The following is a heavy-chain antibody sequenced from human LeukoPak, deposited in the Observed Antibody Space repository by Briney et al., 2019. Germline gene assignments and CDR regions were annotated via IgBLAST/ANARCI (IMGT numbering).Heavy chain of an antibody. CDR3: ERSTRSGDPVY. Sequence: HSGGSLRLSCAASGFTFSIYCMSWVPQAPGKGLEWVANIKQDGSEIQYVDSVKGRFPISRDNAENTLYLQMNSLKAEDTAVYYCERSTRSGDPVYWRQGTLVTVSS. CDR2: IKQDGSEI. CDR1: GFTFSIYC. D-gene: IGHD7-27*01. J-gene: IGHJ4*02. V-gene: IGHV3-7*04.